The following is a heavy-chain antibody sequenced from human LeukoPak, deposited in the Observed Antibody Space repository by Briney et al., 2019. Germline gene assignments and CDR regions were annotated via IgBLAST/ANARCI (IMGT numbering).Heavy chain of an antibody. CDR3: AKDMGGVVPAAMGELDYYYGMDV. D-gene: IGHD2-2*01. CDR2: ISWNSGSI. V-gene: IGHV3-9*01. CDR1: GFTFNDYA. Sequence: GRSLRLSCAASGFTFNDYAMHWVRQAPGKGLEWVSGISWNSGSIGYADSVKGRFTMSRDNAKNSLYLQMNSLRAEDTALYYCAKDMGGVVPAAMGELDYYYGMDVWGQGTTVTVSS. J-gene: IGHJ6*02.